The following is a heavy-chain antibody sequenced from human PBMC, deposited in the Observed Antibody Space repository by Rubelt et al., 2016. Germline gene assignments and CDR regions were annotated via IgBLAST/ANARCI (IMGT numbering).Heavy chain of an antibody. CDR2: ISGSGGST. CDR1: GFTFSSYA. J-gene: IGHJ4*02. D-gene: IGHD3-10*01. V-gene: IGHV3-23*01. Sequence: VRGGGSLRLSCAASGFTFSSYAMSWVRQAPGKGLEWVSAISGSGGSTYYADSVKGRFTISRDNSKNTLYLQMNSLRAEDTAVYYCAKRAVSGIHIQDYWGQGTLVTVSS. CDR3: AKRAVSGIHIQDY.